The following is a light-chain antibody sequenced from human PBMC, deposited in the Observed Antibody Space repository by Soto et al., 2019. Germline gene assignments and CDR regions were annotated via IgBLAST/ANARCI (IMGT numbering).Light chain of an antibody. V-gene: IGLV1-40*01. CDR1: SSNIGAEYD. CDR3: QSYDSSLTTFV. J-gene: IGLJ1*01. CDR2: GDN. Sequence: QSVLTKPPSVSGAPGQRVAISCTWSSSNIGAEYDVHWYQQLPGTAPKRLIYGDNNRPSGVPDRFSGSKSGTSASLAITGLQPEDETDYYCQSYDSSLTTFVFGTGTKVTVL.